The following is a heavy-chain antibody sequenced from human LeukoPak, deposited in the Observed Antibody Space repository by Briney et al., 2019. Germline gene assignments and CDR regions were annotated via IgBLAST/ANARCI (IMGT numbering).Heavy chain of an antibody. CDR1: GFTFSSSG. J-gene: IGHJ4*02. Sequence: PGGSLRLSCAASGFTFSSSGMSWVRQAPGKGLEWVSTISGSGGTTYYADSVKGRFTISRDNSKNTLYLQMNSLRAEDTALYYFAKRAPYYFDYWGQGTLVTVSS. CDR2: ISGSGGTT. V-gene: IGHV3-23*01. CDR3: AKRAPYYFDY.